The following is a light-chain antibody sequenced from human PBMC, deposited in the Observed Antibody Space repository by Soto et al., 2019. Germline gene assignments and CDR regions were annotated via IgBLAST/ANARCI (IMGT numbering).Light chain of an antibody. CDR3: QHYNSYPIT. CDR2: KAS. J-gene: IGKJ5*01. V-gene: IGKV1-5*03. CDR1: QSISPW. Sequence: DIQMTQSPSTLSAPVGDRVTITCRASQSISPWLAWYQQKPGKAPKLLIYKASSLESGVPSRFSGSGSGTEFTLTISSLQPEDFATYYCQHYNSYPITFGQGTRLEIK.